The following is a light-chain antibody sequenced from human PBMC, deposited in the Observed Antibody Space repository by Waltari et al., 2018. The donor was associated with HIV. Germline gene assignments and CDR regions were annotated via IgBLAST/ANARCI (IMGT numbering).Light chain of an antibody. J-gene: IGKJ2*01. Sequence: EIVLTQSPDTLSLSPGERATLSCRASQNVGNNYLAWFQHRPVQPPRLLIYAASTRAAGIPDRFRGSGSGTHFTLNSNNLELEDFAMYYCQQYGGSPYTFGQGT. CDR3: QQYGGSPYT. CDR2: AAS. CDR1: QNVGNNY. V-gene: IGKV3-20*01.